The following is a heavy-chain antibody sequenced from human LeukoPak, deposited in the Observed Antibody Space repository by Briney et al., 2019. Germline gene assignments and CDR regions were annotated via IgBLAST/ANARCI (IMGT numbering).Heavy chain of an antibody. CDR2: IYYSGST. D-gene: IGHD3-3*01. J-gene: IGHJ5*02. V-gene: IGHV4-59*01. Sequence: SETLSLTCTVSGGSISSYYWSWIRQPPGKGLEWIGYIYYSGSTNYDRSLKSRVTISVDTSKNQFSLKLSSVTAADTAVYYWARAVNYGFWSGYPNWFDPWGQGTLVTVSS. CDR3: ARAVNYGFWSGYPNWFDP. CDR1: GGSISSYY.